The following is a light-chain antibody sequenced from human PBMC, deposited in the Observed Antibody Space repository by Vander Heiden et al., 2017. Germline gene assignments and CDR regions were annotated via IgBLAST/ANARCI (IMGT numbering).Light chain of an antibody. CDR3: QTWGTGYVV. Sequence: QVVLTQSLSASASLGAPVKLTCTLSSGHTSYDIAWHQQQPEKGPRYLMKLKSDGSHNKGDGIPDRFSGSSSGAERYLTISSLQSEDEADYYCQTWGTGYVVFGGGTKLTVL. J-gene: IGLJ2*01. CDR1: SGHTSYD. V-gene: IGLV4-69*01. CDR2: LKSDGSH.